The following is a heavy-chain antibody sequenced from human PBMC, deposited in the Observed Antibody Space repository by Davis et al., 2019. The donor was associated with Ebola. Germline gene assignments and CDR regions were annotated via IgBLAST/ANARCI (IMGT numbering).Heavy chain of an antibody. CDR3: ARPRDYGDYGSFDD. CDR1: GYSFISYW. D-gene: IGHD4-17*01. J-gene: IGHJ4*02. CDR2: INPGDSDT. V-gene: IGHV5-51*01. Sequence: MVSCKGSGYSFISYWIVWVRQMPGKGLEWMVTINPGDSDTRYSPSFEGQVTITADKSISTAYLQRSSLKASDTAMYYCARPRDYGDYGSFDDWGQGTLVTVSS.